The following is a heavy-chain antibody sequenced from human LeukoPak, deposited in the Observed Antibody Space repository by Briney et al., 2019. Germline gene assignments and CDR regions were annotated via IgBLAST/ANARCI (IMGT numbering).Heavy chain of an antibody. V-gene: IGHV1-18*01. D-gene: IGHD2-15*01. CDR3: ARDDVVVVASPPIDY. Sequence: ASVKVSCKASGYTFTSYGISWVRQAPGQGLEWMGWISAYNGNTNYAQKLQGRVTITTDTSTSTAYMELRSLRSDDTAVYYCARDDVVVVASPPIDYWGQGTLVTVSS. CDR2: ISAYNGNT. CDR1: GYTFTSYG. J-gene: IGHJ4*02.